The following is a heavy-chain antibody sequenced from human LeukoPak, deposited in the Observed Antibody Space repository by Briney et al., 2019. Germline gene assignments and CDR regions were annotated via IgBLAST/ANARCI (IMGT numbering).Heavy chain of an antibody. V-gene: IGHV4-34*01. Sequence: SETLSLTCAVYGGSFSGYYWSWIRQPPGKGLERIGEINHSGSTNYNPSLKSRVTISVDTSKNQFSLKLSSVTAADTAVYYCARGRGAAAPKPPKHWGQGTLVTVSS. CDR1: GGSFSGYY. D-gene: IGHD6-13*01. CDR3: ARGRGAAAPKPPKH. CDR2: INHSGST. J-gene: IGHJ1*01.